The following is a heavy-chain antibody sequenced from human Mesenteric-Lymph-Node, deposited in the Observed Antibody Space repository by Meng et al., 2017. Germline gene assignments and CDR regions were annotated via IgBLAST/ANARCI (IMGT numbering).Heavy chain of an antibody. Sequence: SETLSLTCAVSGYSISSSNWWGWIRQPPGKGLEWIGYIYYSGSVYYNPSLRSRVTMSVDTSKNQFSLKLSSVTAVDTAMYYCARRFYGGNYWYFDLWGRGTLVTVSS. J-gene: IGHJ2*01. D-gene: IGHD4-23*01. CDR1: GYSISSSNW. V-gene: IGHV4-28*05. CDR3: ARRFYGGNYWYFDL. CDR2: IYYSGSV.